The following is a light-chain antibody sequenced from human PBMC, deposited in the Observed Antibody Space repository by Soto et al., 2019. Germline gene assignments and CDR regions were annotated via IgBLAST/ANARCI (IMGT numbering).Light chain of an antibody. CDR2: AAS. J-gene: IGKJ3*01. Sequence: IRMTQSPSSFSASTGDRVTITCRASQGISNYLAWYQQKPGKVPKLLINAASTLQSGVPSRFSGSGSGTNFTLTISSLQPEDVATYYCQRYNSASFTFGPGTKVDIK. CDR1: QGISNY. V-gene: IGKV1-27*01. CDR3: QRYNSASFT.